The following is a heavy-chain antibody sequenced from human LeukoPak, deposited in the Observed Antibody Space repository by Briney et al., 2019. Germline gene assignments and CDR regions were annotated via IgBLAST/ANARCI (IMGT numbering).Heavy chain of an antibody. Sequence: ASVKVSCKASGYTFTSYYIHWVRHAPGQGLEWMGIINPRSSSTTYAQKFQGRVTMTRDTSTSTVYMELRSLRSEDAAVYYCATSPESWFDPWGQGTLVTVSS. CDR1: GYTFTSYY. J-gene: IGHJ5*02. CDR3: ATSPESWFDP. D-gene: IGHD1-14*01. CDR2: INPRSSST. V-gene: IGHV1-46*01.